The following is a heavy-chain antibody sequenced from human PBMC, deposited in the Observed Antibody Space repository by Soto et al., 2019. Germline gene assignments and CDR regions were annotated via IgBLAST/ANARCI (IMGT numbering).Heavy chain of an antibody. CDR1: GYTLTELS. CDR2: FDPEDGET. Sequence: ASVKVSCKVSGYTLTELSMHWVRQAPGKGLEWMGGFDPEDGETIYAQKFQGRVTMTEDTSTDTAYMELSSLRSEDTAVYYCATFSIPFGTTVTRSGLDYWGQGTLVTVSS. J-gene: IGHJ4*02. V-gene: IGHV1-24*01. CDR3: ATFSIPFGTTVTRSGLDY. D-gene: IGHD4-17*01.